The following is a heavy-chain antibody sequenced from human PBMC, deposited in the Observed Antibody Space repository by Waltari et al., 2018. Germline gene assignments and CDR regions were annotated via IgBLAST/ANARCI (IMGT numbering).Heavy chain of an antibody. J-gene: IGHJ4*02. CDR2: IYYSGSN. V-gene: IGHV4-39*07. CDR3: ARDWVVVAATPGGYDY. Sequence: QLQLQESGPGLVKPSETLSLTCTVSGGSISSSSYYWGWIRQPPGKGLEWIGSIYYSGSNFYNPSLKSRDTISVDTSKNKFSLKLSAVTAADTAVYYCARDWVVVAATPGGYDYWGQGTLVTVSS. CDR1: GGSISSSSYY. D-gene: IGHD2-15*01.